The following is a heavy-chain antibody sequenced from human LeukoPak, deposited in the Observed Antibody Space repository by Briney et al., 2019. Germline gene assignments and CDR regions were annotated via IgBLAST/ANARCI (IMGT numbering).Heavy chain of an antibody. Sequence: SDTLSLICALSDDSFSTPYWTWIRQPPGEGLEWIGYSSYIGSTNYNPSLKSRVTISIDTSKNQFSLKLSSVTAADTAVYYCARDLVTVTKGFDIWGQGTMVSVSS. CDR1: DDSFSTPY. V-gene: IGHV4-59*11. CDR3: ARDLVTVTKGFDI. D-gene: IGHD4-17*01. CDR2: SSYIGST. J-gene: IGHJ3*02.